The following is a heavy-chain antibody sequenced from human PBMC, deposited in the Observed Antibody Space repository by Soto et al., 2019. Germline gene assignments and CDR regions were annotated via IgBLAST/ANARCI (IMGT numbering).Heavy chain of an antibody. CDR1: GGSFSGYY. CDR2: INHSGST. CDR3: ARGRILPDD. V-gene: IGHV4-34*01. J-gene: IGHJ4*02. Sequence: SETLSLTCAVYGGSFSGYYWSWIRQPPGKGLEWIGEINHSGSTNYNPSLKSRVTISVDTSKNQFSLKLSSVTAADTAVYYCARGRILPDDWGQGTLVTVSS.